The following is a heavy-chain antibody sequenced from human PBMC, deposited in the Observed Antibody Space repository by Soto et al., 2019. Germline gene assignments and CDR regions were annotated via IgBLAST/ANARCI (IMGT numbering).Heavy chain of an antibody. CDR1: GFTFSSYS. V-gene: IGHV3-23*01. CDR3: AKKVYSGSGSQFFDY. D-gene: IGHD3-10*01. Sequence: EVQLLESGGGLVQPGGSLRLSCAASGFTFSSYSMSWVRQAPGKGLEWVSGFRSGGDDETTYYADAVRGRFTISRDNSKNTLFLQMNSLRAEDTAIYYCAKKVYSGSGSQFFDYWGQGTLVTVSS. J-gene: IGHJ4*02. CDR2: FRSGGDDETT.